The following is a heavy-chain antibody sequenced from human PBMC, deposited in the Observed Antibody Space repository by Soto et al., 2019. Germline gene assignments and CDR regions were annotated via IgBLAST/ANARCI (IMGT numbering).Heavy chain of an antibody. CDR1: GGSISSYY. CDR3: ARWGEEWLFFSGNRAFDN. CDR2: IYYSGST. J-gene: IGHJ3*02. D-gene: IGHD3-3*01. V-gene: IGHV4-59*08. Sequence: SETLYRTCTVSGGSISSYYWSWIRQPPWKGLEGIGYIYYSGSTNYNPSLKGRVPISVDTSKNQFSLKLSSVTAADTAVYYCARWGEEWLFFSGNRAFDNWGQGTMVTVAS.